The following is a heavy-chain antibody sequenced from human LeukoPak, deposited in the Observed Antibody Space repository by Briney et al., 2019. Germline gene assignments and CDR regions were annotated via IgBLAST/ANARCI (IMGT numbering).Heavy chain of an antibody. CDR2: IYYSGST. J-gene: IGHJ6*03. V-gene: IGHV4-59*01. D-gene: IGHD2-15*01. CDR3: ARTTEGYCRGGSCYYYYYYMDV. Sequence: SETLSLTCTVSGGSISSYYWSWIRQPPGKGLEWIGYIYYSGSTNYNPSLKSRVTISVDTSKNQFSLRLSSVTAADTAVYYCARTTEGYCRGGSCYYYYYYMDVWGKGTTVTISS. CDR1: GGSISSYY.